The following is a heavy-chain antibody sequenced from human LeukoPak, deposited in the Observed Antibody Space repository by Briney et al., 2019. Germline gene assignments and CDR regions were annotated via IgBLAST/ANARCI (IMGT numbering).Heavy chain of an antibody. CDR3: ARTVRYFDWLFNDY. J-gene: IGHJ4*02. CDR1: GGTFSSYA. V-gene: IGHV1-69*13. Sequence: ASVKVSCKASGGTFSSYAISWVRQAPGQGLEWMGRIIPIFGTANYAQKFQGRVTITADESTSTAYMELSSLRSEDTAVYYCARTVRYFDWLFNDYWGQGTLVTVSS. D-gene: IGHD3-9*01. CDR2: IIPIFGTA.